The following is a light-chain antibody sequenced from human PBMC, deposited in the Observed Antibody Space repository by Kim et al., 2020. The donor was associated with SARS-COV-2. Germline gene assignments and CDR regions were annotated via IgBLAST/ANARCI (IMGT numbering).Light chain of an antibody. J-gene: IGLJ3*02. CDR3: SSYSITSTLVV. V-gene: IGLV2-14*03. Sequence: QSVLTQPASVSGSPGQSITISCTGTSSDVGGYDSVSWYQQHPGTAPKLMIYDVINRPTGVSYRFSDSKSGNTASLTISELQAEDEADYYCSSYSITSTLVVFGGGTQLTVL. CDR2: DVI. CDR1: SSDVGGYDS.